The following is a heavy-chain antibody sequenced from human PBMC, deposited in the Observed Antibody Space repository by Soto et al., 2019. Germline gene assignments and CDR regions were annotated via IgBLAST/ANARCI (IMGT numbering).Heavy chain of an antibody. CDR3: ARTGIAAAGTPDY. CDR1: GGTFSSYP. V-gene: IGHV1-69*02. Sequence: QVQLVQSGAEVKKPGSSVKVSCKASGGTFSSYPISWVRQAPGQGLEWMGRIIPILGIANYAQKFQGRVTITADKSTSTAYMELSSLRSEDTAVYYCARTGIAAAGTPDYWGQGTLVTVSS. CDR2: IIPILGIA. J-gene: IGHJ4*02. D-gene: IGHD6-13*01.